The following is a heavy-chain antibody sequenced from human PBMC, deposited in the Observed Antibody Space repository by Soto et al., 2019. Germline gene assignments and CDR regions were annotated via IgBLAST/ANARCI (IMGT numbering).Heavy chain of an antibody. CDR3: ATDKVAFDM. CDR1: GYIFTGYY. V-gene: IGHV1-2*02. J-gene: IGHJ3*02. Sequence: QVPLVQSGAEVKKPGASVKVSCKASGYIFTGYYIQWVRQAPGQGLEWMGWINTKTGGTKYAQKFQGRVTMTRDTSSNTAYMEVSRLRSDDTAVYYCATDKVAFDMWGQGTMVTVSS. CDR2: INTKTGGT. D-gene: IGHD3-9*01.